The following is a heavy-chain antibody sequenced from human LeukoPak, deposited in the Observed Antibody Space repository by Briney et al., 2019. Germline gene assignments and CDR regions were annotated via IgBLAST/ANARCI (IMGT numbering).Heavy chain of an antibody. CDR2: ITSSSSTI. D-gene: IGHD1-14*01. CDR3: ARLRPGYYFDY. J-gene: IGHJ4*02. Sequence: GGSLRLSCAASGFTFSSYSMNWVRQAPGQGLEWVSSITSSSSTIYYADSVKGRFAISRDNAKNSLYLQMNGLRDEDTAVYYCARLRPGYYFDYWGQGTLVTVSS. V-gene: IGHV3-48*02. CDR1: GFTFSSYS.